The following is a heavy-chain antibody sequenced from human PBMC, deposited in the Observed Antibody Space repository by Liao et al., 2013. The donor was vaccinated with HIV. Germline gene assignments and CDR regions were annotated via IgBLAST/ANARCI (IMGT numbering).Heavy chain of an antibody. CDR1: GGSINSFY. CDR2: IDNSGSA. D-gene: IGHD1-26*01. Sequence: QVQLQESGPGLVKPSETLSLTCSVSGGSINSFYWSWIRQSPGKRLEWIGYIDNSGSANYNPSLKSRVTISVDTSKNQFSLRLSSVTAADTAVYYCAGSGNYYSPYFFYMDVWGKGTTVTVSS. V-gene: IGHV4-59*01. J-gene: IGHJ6*03. CDR3: AGSGNYYSPYFFYMDV.